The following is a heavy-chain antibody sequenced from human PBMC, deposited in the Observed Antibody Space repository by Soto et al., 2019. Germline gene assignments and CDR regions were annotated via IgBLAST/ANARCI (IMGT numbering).Heavy chain of an antibody. V-gene: IGHV4-30-4*01. Sequence: SETLSLTCTVSGASISSGDYLWSWIRQSPGKGLEWIGYVSHDGTTYYNPSLESRVAISVDTSKNQFSLKVTSVTAADTAVYYCARGQRFSDWFDPWGQGTLVTVSS. CDR2: VSHDGTT. J-gene: IGHJ5*02. CDR1: GASISSGDYL. D-gene: IGHD3-3*01. CDR3: ARGQRFSDWFDP.